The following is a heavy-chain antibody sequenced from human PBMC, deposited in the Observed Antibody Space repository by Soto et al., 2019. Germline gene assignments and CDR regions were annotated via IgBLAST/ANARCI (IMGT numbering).Heavy chain of an antibody. J-gene: IGHJ3*02. Sequence: QVQLVQSGAEVKKPGSSVKVSCKASGGTFSSYAISWVRQAPGQGLEWMGGIIPIFGTANYAQKFQGRVKITADESTSTAYMELSSLRSEDTAVYYCARERRGYSGSRRSFDIWGQGTMVTVSS. V-gene: IGHV1-69*01. D-gene: IGHD5-12*01. CDR2: IIPIFGTA. CDR3: ARERRGYSGSRRSFDI. CDR1: GGTFSSYA.